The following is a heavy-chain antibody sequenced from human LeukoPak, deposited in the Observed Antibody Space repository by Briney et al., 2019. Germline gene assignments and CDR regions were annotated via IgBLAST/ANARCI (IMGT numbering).Heavy chain of an antibody. CDR2: ISSSSSYI. CDR3: ARDLAAMVRGVSDY. V-gene: IGHV3-21*01. CDR1: GFTFSSYS. Sequence: PGRSLRLSCAASGFTFSSYSMNWVRQAPGKGLEWVSSISSSSSYIYYADSVKGRFTISRDNAKNSLYLQMNSLRAEDTAVYYCARDLAAMVRGVSDYWGQGTLVTVSS. D-gene: IGHD3-10*01. J-gene: IGHJ4*02.